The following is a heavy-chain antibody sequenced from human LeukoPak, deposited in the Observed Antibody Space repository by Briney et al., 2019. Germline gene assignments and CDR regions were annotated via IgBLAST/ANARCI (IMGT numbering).Heavy chain of an antibody. V-gene: IGHV1-18*01. CDR2: ISTYNADT. Sequence: ASVKVSCKAPGYTFTSYGISWVRQAPGQGLEWMGWISTYNADTDYAQRLQGRVTMTTDTSTSTAYMELRSLRSDDTAVYYCARDPGQYYDILTGYYTPYYFDYWGQGTLLTASS. CDR1: GYTFTSYG. J-gene: IGHJ4*02. D-gene: IGHD3-9*01. CDR3: ARDPGQYYDILTGYYTPYYFDY.